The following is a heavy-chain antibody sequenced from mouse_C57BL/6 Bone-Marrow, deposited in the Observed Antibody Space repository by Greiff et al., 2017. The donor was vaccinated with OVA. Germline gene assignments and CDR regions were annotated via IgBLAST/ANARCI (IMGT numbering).Heavy chain of an antibody. D-gene: IGHD6-2*01. CDR3: ARRDSLYAMDY. V-gene: IGHV14-3*01. Sequence: VQLQQSVAELVRPGASVKLSCTASGFNIKNSYMPWVKQRPEQGLEWIGRIDPANGNTKYAPKFQGKATITADTSSNTAYLQLSSLTSEDTAIYYCARRDSLYAMDYWGQGTSVTVSS. CDR2: IDPANGNT. J-gene: IGHJ4*01. CDR1: GFNIKNSY.